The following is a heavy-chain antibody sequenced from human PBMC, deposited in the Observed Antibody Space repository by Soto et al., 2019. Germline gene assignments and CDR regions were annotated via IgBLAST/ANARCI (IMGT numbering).Heavy chain of an antibody. CDR1: GGTFSSYA. D-gene: IGHD2-15*01. CDR3: ARGVVVVAASQLGWFDP. Sequence: EASVKVSCKASGGTFSSYAISWVRQAPGQGLEWMGGIVPLFGTAKYAQKFQGRLTITADESTSTAYMELSSLRFEDTAVYYCARGVVVVAASQLGWFDPWGQGTLVTVSS. V-gene: IGHV1-69*13. J-gene: IGHJ5*02. CDR2: IVPLFGTA.